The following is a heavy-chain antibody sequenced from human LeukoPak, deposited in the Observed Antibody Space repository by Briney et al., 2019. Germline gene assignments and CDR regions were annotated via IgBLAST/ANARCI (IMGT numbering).Heavy chain of an antibody. Sequence: ETLSLTCTVSGGSISSYYWSWVRQPPGKGLEWVGNIYPSGSTYYNPSLKSRVTLSMDVSKNQFSLKLTSVTAADTAVYYCARDDYASGKAWFWGQGTLVTVSS. J-gene: IGHJ4*02. CDR3: ARDDYASGKAWF. V-gene: IGHV4-59*12. D-gene: IGHD3-10*01. CDR1: GGSISSYY. CDR2: IYPSGST.